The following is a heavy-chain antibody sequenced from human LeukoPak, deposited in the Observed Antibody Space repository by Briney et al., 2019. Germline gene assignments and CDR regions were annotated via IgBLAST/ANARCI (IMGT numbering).Heavy chain of an antibody. V-gene: IGHV4-31*03. CDR1: GGSISSGGYY. Sequence: SETLSLTCTVSGGSISSGGYYWSWIRQHPGKGLEWIGYIYYSGSTYYNPSLKSRVTISVDTSKNQFSLKLSSVTAADTAVYYCARDRPVGAIDAFDIWGQGTMVTVSS. CDR3: ARDRPVGAIDAFDI. D-gene: IGHD1-26*01. CDR2: IYYSGST. J-gene: IGHJ3*02.